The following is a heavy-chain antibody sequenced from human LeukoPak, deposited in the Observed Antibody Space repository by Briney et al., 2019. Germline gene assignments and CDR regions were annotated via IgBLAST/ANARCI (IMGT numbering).Heavy chain of an antibody. J-gene: IGHJ4*02. V-gene: IGHV1-69*05. Sequence: SVKVSCKASGGTFSSYAISWVRQAPGQGLEWMGGIIPIFGTANYAQKFQGRVTITTDESTSTAYMELSSLRSEDTAAYYCAVPFGGVIGGDYWGQGTLVTVSS. CDR2: IIPIFGTA. CDR1: GGTFSSYA. D-gene: IGHD3-16*02. CDR3: AVPFGGVIGGDY.